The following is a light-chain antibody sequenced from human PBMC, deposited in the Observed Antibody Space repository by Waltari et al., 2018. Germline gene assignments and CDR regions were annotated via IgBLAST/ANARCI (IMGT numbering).Light chain of an antibody. CDR1: HSVSSRY. J-gene: IGKJ5*01. CDR2: GAS. CDR3: QQYGSSPIT. Sequence: DIVLTQSPGTLSLSPGDRATLSCRASHSVSSRYFACHQQKPGQAPRLLIYGASSRATGIPDRFSGSGSGTDFTLTISRLEPEDFAVYYCQQYGSSPITFGQGTRLEIK. V-gene: IGKV3-20*01.